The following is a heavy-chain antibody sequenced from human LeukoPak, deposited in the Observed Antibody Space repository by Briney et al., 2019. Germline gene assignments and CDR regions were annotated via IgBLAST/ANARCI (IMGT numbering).Heavy chain of an antibody. Sequence: SETLSLTCTVSGGSISSHYWSWIWQPPGKGLEWIGYIYYSGSTNYNPSLKSRVTISVDTSKNQFSLKLSSVTAADTAVYYCASSMATSPFDYWGQGTLVTVSS. J-gene: IGHJ4*02. V-gene: IGHV4-59*11. CDR2: IYYSGST. CDR3: ASSMATSPFDY. CDR1: GGSISSHY. D-gene: IGHD5-24*01.